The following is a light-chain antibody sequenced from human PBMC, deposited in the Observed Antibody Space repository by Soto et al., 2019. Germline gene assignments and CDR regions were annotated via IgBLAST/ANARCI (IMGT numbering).Light chain of an antibody. CDR1: SSDVGGYNY. Sequence: QSALTQPASVSGSPGQSITISGPGTSSDVGGYNYVSWYQQHPGKAPKLMIYEVSNRPSGVSNRFSGSKSGNTASLTISGLQAEDEADYYCSSYTSSSTYVVFGGGTKLTVL. V-gene: IGLV2-14*01. CDR2: EVS. J-gene: IGLJ2*01. CDR3: SSYTSSSTYVV.